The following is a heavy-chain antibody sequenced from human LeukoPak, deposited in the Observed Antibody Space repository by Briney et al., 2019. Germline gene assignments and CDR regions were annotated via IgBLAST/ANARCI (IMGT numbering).Heavy chain of an antibody. Sequence: SETLSLTCAVYGGSFSGYYWSWIRQPPGKGLEWIGEINHSGSTNYNPSLKSRVTISVYTSKNQFSLKLSSVTAADTAVYYCARVRYYGSGSYYNFNWFDPWGQGTLVTVSS. CDR3: ARVRYYGSGSYYNFNWFDP. J-gene: IGHJ5*02. D-gene: IGHD3-10*01. V-gene: IGHV4-34*01. CDR2: INHSGST. CDR1: GGSFSGYY.